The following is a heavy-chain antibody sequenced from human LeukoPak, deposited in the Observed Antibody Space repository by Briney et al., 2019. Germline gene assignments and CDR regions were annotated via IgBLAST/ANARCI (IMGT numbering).Heavy chain of an antibody. D-gene: IGHD5-24*01. CDR3: ARDRADGYNYGDYFDY. CDR1: GFSFSAYA. V-gene: IGHV3-23*01. J-gene: IGHJ4*02. CDR2: VSGNGGTT. Sequence: GGSLRLSCAASGFSFSAYAMSWVRQAPGKGLEWVSAVSGNGGTTYYADSVKGRFTVSRDNSRSTVSLQMNSLRAEDTAVYYCARDRADGYNYGDYFDYWGQGTLVTVSS.